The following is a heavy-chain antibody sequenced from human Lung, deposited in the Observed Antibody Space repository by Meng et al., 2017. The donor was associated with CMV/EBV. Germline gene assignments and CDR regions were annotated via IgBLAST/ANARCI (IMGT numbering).Heavy chain of an antibody. D-gene: IGHD3-3*01. CDR1: GGSFSGFY. CDR2: IDHAGNT. CDR3: ARGLGSLEYYDFWCGYGVRNWFDP. Sequence: SETXSLTCAVYGGSFSGFYWSWIRQPPGKGLEWIGEIDHAGNTNYNPSLKSRVTISVDTSKNQFFLKLTSVTAADTAVYYCARGLGSLEYYDFWCGYGVRNWFDPWXQGNXVTVSS. J-gene: IGHJ5*02. V-gene: IGHV4-34*01.